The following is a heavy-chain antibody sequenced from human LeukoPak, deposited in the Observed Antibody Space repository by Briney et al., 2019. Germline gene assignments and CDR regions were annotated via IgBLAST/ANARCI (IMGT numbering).Heavy chain of an antibody. D-gene: IGHD1-7*01. Sequence: PGGSLRLSCAASGFTFSGYTIHWVRQAPGKGLEWVAVMSNDGSIKKYANSVKGRFTISRDNSKNTLYLQMNSLRAEDTAVYFCAKDRARGGTTDFDYWGQGTLVTVSS. CDR2: MSNDGSIK. CDR3: AKDRARGGTTDFDY. J-gene: IGHJ4*02. CDR1: GFTFSGYT. V-gene: IGHV3-30-3*01.